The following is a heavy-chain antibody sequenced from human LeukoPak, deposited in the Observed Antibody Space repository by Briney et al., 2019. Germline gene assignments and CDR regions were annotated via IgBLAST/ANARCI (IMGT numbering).Heavy chain of an antibody. V-gene: IGHV3-7*01. D-gene: IGHD2-8*01. CDR2: IKQDGSEK. Sequence: GGSLRLSCAASGFTFSSYWMSWVRQAPGKGLEWGANIKQDGSEKYYVDSVKGRFTISRDNAKNSLYLQINSLRTEDTAVYYCARAASPVMKDIVLMVYAIPEGFDYWGQGTLVTVSS. CDR1: GFTFSSYW. CDR3: ARAASPVMKDIVLMVYAIPEGFDY. J-gene: IGHJ4*02.